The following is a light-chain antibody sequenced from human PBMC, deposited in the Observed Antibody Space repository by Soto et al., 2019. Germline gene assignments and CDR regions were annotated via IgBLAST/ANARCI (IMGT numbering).Light chain of an antibody. CDR3: QEYNDWPLT. J-gene: IGKJ4*01. Sequence: EVLMTQSPATLSVSPGERATLSCRASQSVSSNLAWYQQKPGHAPRLLIYGASTRATGVPSRFSGSGSGTEFTLTISSLQSEDFAFYFCQEYNDWPLTFGGGTKVEIK. V-gene: IGKV3-15*01. CDR1: QSVSSN. CDR2: GAS.